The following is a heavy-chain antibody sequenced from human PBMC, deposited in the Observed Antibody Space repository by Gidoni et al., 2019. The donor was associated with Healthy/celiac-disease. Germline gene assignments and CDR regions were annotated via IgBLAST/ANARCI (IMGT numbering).Heavy chain of an antibody. Sequence: EVQLVESGGGLVKPGGSLRLSCAASGFTFSNAWMSWVRPAPGKGLEWVGRIKSKTDGGTTDYAAPVKGRFTISRDDSKNTLYLQMNSLKTEDTAVYYCTTDRWGGYCTNGVCYPIDYFDYWGQGTLVTVSS. V-gene: IGHV3-15*01. D-gene: IGHD2-8*01. CDR3: TTDRWGGYCTNGVCYPIDYFDY. J-gene: IGHJ4*02. CDR1: GFTFSNAW. CDR2: IKSKTDGGTT.